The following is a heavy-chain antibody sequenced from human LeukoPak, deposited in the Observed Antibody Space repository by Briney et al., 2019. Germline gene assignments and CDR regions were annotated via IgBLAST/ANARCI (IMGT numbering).Heavy chain of an antibody. CDR1: GFTFSSYG. CDR2: IWYDGSNK. J-gene: IGHJ3*02. CDR3: ARDLPSAGAFDI. V-gene: IGHV3-33*01. D-gene: IGHD3-10*01. Sequence: GGSLRLSCAASGFTFSSYGMHWVRQAPGKGLEWAAVIWYDGSNKYYADSVKGRFTISRDNSKNTLYLQMNSLRAEDTAVYYCARDLPSAGAFDIWGQGTMVTVSS.